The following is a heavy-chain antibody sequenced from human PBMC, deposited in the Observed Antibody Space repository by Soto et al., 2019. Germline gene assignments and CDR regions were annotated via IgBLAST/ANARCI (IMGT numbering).Heavy chain of an antibody. CDR3: PRAGGCVIGGVRRDYY. CDR1: GVSSSRKA. Sequence: GGSRRDSWAGSGVSSSRKAIHWFRQAPDKRLEWVSIISYDGSNKYYADSVKGRFTIARDNSKNTPYLQMNSLRAEDTAVYYCPRAGGCVIGGVRRDYY. D-gene: IGHD3-3*01. V-gene: IGHV3-30-3*01. CDR2: ISYDGSNK. J-gene: IGHJ6*01.